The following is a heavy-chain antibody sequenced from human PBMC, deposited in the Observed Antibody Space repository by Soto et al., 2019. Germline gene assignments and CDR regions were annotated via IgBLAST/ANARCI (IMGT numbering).Heavy chain of an antibody. D-gene: IGHD3-10*01. J-gene: IGHJ5*02. CDR1: GGSISSYY. V-gene: IGHV4-59*01. CDR3: ARNHRPTMVRGSYNWFDP. CDR2: IYYSGST. Sequence: SETLSLTYTVAGGSISSYYWSWIRKPPGKGLEWIGYIYYSGSTNYNPSLKSRVTISVDTSKNQFSLKLSSVTAADTAVYYCARNHRPTMVRGSYNWFDPWGQGTLVTVSS.